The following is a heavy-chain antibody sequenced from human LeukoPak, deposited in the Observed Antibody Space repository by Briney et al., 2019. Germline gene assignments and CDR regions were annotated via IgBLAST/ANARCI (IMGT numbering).Heavy chain of an antibody. D-gene: IGHD3-22*01. V-gene: IGHV3-21*01. J-gene: IGHJ4*02. CDR3: ASVYDSNGYSIDY. CDR1: GLTFSSYS. Sequence: GVSLRLSCAASGLTFSSYSMNWVRQAPGKGLEWVSSISSSSSCIYYADSVKGRFTISRDNAKNSLYLQMNGLRVEDTAVYYCASVYDSNGYSIDYWGQGTLVTVSS. CDR2: ISSSSSCI.